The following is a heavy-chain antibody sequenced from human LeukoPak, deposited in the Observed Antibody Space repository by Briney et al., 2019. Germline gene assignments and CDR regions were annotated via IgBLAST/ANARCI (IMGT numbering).Heavy chain of an antibody. CDR1: GFTFSSFP. Sequence: GGSLRLSCAASGFTFSSFPMSWVRQAPGKGLEWVSAISGSGGSTYYADSVKGGSTISRDNSKNTLYLQMNSLRAEDTAVYYCAKVMQQLEFDYWGQGTLVTVSS. CDR2: ISGSGGST. CDR3: AKVMQQLEFDY. J-gene: IGHJ4*02. D-gene: IGHD6-13*01. V-gene: IGHV3-23*01.